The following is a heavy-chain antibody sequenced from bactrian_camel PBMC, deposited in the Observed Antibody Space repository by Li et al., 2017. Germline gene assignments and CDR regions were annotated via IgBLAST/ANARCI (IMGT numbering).Heavy chain of an antibody. V-gene: IGHV3S6*01. CDR2: IDSDANVN. CDR1: GYRYSGYC. D-gene: IGHD2*01. Sequence: HVQLVESGGGSVQAGGSLRLSCGASGYRYSGYCLAWFRQAPGKQREEVASIDSDANVNYHDSVKARFTIIRDNSETTLYLQMNALRPEDTAMYYCAADPGSGGSCSPNLPLTTDINYFVGQGTQVTVS. J-gene: IGHJ4*01.